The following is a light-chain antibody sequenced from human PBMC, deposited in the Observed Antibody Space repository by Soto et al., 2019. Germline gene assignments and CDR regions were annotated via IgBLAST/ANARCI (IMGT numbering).Light chain of an antibody. Sequence: QSVLTQPASVSGSPCKALTISCPGTSREVCAYYFVSWYQQHPDKASKLMIYEVSNRPSGVSNRFSGSKSVNTATLTISGLQAEDEADYYCSSYTSSSTRVFGTGTKVTVL. J-gene: IGLJ1*01. CDR1: SREVCAYYF. CDR3: SSYTSSSTRV. V-gene: IGLV2-14*03. CDR2: EVS.